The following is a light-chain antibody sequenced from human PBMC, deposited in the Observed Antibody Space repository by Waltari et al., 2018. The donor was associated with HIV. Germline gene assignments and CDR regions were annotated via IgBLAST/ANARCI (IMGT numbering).Light chain of an antibody. V-gene: IGLV2-11*01. CDR3: CSYAGSFTLL. CDR1: FRDVGGYNF. CDR2: AVN. J-gene: IGLJ3*02. Sequence: QSALTQPRSVSGSPGQSVTISCSGTFRDVGGYNFVSWYQQQSGKAPKIVIFAVNKRPSGVPDRFSGSKSGNTASLTVSGLQAEDEADYFCCSYAGSFTLLFGGGTNLAVL.